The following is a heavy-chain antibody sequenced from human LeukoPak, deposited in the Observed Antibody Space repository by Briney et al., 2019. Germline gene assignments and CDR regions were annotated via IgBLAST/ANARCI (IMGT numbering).Heavy chain of an antibody. J-gene: IGHJ4*02. V-gene: IGHV4-39*01. Sequence: SETLSLTCTVCGGSINSSSYYWGWIRQPPGKGLEWIGNIYYSGSTYYNPSLKSRVTISVDTSKNQFSLKLSSVTAADTAVYYCARQSGTGTLLDYWGQGTLVTVSS. CDR1: GGSINSSSYY. D-gene: IGHD3/OR15-3a*01. CDR2: IYYSGST. CDR3: ARQSGTGTLLDY.